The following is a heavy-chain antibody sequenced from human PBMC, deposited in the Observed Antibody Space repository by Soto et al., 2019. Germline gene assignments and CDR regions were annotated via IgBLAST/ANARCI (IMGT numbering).Heavy chain of an antibody. D-gene: IGHD3-22*01. Sequence: LSLTCAVYCGSFSGYYWSWIRQPPGKGLEWIGEINHSGSTNYNPSLKSRVTISVDTSKDQFSLKLSSVTAADTAVYYCARSLHSYDSSRYGMDVWGQGTTVTVSS. J-gene: IGHJ6*02. CDR1: CGSFSGYY. CDR3: ARSLHSYDSSRYGMDV. CDR2: INHSGST. V-gene: IGHV4-34*01.